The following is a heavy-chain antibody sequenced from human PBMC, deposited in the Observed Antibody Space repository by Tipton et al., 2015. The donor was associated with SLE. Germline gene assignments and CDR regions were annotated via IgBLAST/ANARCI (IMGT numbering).Heavy chain of an antibody. Sequence: TLSLTCAVYGGSFSGYYWSWIRQPPGKGLEWIGEINHSGSTNYNPSLKSRVTISVDTSKNQFSLKLSSVTAADTAVYYCARYIVVVPAASYYYMDVWGKGTTVTVSS. D-gene: IGHD2-2*01. CDR3: ARYIVVVPAASYYYMDV. CDR2: INHSGST. CDR1: GGSFSGYY. J-gene: IGHJ6*03. V-gene: IGHV4-34*01.